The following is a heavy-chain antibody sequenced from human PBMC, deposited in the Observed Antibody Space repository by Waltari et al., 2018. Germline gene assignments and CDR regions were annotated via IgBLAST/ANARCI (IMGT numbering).Heavy chain of an antibody. Sequence: QVQLQESGPGLVKPSETLSLTCTVSGGSISSYYWSWIRQPAGKGLEWIGRIYTSGSTNYNPSLKSRVTMSVDTSKNQFSLKRSSVTAADTAVYYCARDRAGLRFLEWSYYFDYWGQGTLVTVSA. J-gene: IGHJ4*02. V-gene: IGHV4-4*07. CDR2: IYTSGST. CDR3: ARDRAGLRFLEWSYYFDY. D-gene: IGHD3-3*01. CDR1: GGSISSYY.